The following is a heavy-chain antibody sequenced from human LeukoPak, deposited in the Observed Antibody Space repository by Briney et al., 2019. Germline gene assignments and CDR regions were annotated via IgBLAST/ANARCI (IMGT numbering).Heavy chain of an antibody. CDR1: GGSISSGGYY. J-gene: IGHJ4*02. CDR2: IYYSGST. V-gene: IGHV4-31*03. CDR3: ARFPLTSYYDFWSGYLGDYYFDY. D-gene: IGHD3-3*01. Sequence: SQALSLTCTVSGGSISSGGYYWSWIRQHPGKGLEWIGYIYYSGSTYYNPSLKSRVTISVDTSKNQFSLKLSSVTAADTAVYYCARFPLTSYYDFWSGYLGDYYFDYWGQGTLVTVSS.